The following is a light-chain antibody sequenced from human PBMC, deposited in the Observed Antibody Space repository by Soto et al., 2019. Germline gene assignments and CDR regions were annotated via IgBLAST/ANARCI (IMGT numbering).Light chain of an antibody. CDR2: RDS. Sequence: SSELTQPLSVSVALGQTARITCGGTNIGSKNVHWYQQKPGQAPVLVIYRDSNRPSGIPERFSGSNSGNTATLTISRAQAGDEADYYCQVWDSSTGVVFGGGTKLTVL. V-gene: IGLV3-9*01. CDR1: NIGSKN. CDR3: QVWDSSTGVV. J-gene: IGLJ2*01.